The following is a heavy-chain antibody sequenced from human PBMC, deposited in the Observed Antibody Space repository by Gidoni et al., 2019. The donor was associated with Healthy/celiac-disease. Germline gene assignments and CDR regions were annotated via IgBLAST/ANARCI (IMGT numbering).Heavy chain of an antibody. Sequence: EVQLLESGGGLVQPGGSLRLSCATQGFTFRSYSMSWVRQAPGKGFEWVSAISGSGGSTYYADSVKGRFTISRDNSKNTLYLQMNSLRAEDTAVYFCASSYEFYYYYGMDVWGQGTTVTVSS. J-gene: IGHJ6*02. V-gene: IGHV3-23*01. D-gene: IGHD1-26*01. CDR2: ISGSGGST. CDR3: ASSYEFYYYYGMDV. CDR1: GFTFRSYS.